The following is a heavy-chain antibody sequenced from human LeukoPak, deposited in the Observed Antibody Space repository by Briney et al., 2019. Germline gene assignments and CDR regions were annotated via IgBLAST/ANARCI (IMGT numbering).Heavy chain of an antibody. CDR1: GGTFSSYA. J-gene: IGHJ4*02. CDR2: IIPIFGTA. V-gene: IGHV1-69*05. Sequence: SVKVSCKXSGGTFSSYAISWVRQAPGQGLEWMGRIIPIFGTANYSQKFQGRVTITTDESTSTAYMELSSLRSEDTAVYYCARDRFGGGSWSYFDYWGQGTLVTVSS. D-gene: IGHD2-15*01. CDR3: ARDRFGGGSWSYFDY.